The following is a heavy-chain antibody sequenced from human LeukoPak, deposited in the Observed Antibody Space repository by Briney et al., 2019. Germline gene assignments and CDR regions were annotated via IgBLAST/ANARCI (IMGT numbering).Heavy chain of an antibody. J-gene: IGHJ4*02. V-gene: IGHV1-2*02. Sequence: ASVTVSFTASGYTFTDYYIHWVRQAPGQGLEWMAFVNPDSGDSYSAPKFQGRVTMTRDTSITTASMELKWLTSDDTAVYYCATGGATAFTYWGQGTLLTVSS. CDR3: ATGGATAFTY. CDR2: VNPDSGDS. CDR1: GYTFTDYY. D-gene: IGHD5-12*01.